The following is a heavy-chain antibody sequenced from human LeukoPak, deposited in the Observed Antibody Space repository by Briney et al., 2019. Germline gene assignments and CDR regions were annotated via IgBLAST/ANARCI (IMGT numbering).Heavy chain of an antibody. V-gene: IGHV3-9*03. J-gene: IGHJ4*02. CDR1: RLTFDDYA. CDR3: AKDTAAAALYYFDY. CDR2: ISWNSGSI. D-gene: IGHD6-13*01. Sequence: PGRSLRLSCAASRLTFDDYAMHWVRQAPGKGLEWVSGISWNSGSIGYADSVKGRFTISRDNAKNSLYLQMNSLRAEDMALYYCAKDTAAAALYYFDYWGQGTLVTVSS.